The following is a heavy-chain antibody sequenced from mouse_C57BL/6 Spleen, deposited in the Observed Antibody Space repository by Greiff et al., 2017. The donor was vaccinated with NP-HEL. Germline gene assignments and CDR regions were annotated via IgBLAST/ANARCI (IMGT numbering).Heavy chain of an antibody. V-gene: IGHV2-9-1*01. CDR2: IWTGGGT. CDR1: GFSLTSYA. CDR3: ARFITTVVAPDAMDY. J-gene: IGHJ4*01. D-gene: IGHD1-1*01. Sequence: QVQLQQSGPGLVAPSQSLSITCTVSGFSLTSYAISWVRQPPGKGLEWLGVIWTGGGTNYNSALKSRLSISKDNSKSQVFLKMNSLQTDDTARYYCARFITTVVAPDAMDYWGQGTSVTVSS.